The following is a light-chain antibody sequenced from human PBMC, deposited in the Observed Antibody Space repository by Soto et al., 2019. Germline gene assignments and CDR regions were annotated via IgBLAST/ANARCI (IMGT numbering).Light chain of an antibody. CDR3: SSYSGRSTHVV. CDR1: SSDVGDFNY. V-gene: IGLV2-14*03. J-gene: IGLJ2*01. Sequence: QSALTQPASVSGSPGRAVTISCTGSSSDVGDFNYVSWYQHLPGRPPKLIIYDVTNRPSGIAYRFSASKSGMTASLTISELQAEDEADYYCSSYSGRSTHVVFGGGTTLTVL. CDR2: DVT.